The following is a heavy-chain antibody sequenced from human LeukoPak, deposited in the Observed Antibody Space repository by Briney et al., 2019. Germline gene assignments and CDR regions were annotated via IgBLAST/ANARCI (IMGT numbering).Heavy chain of an antibody. CDR3: ARVGCSSTSCYDY. Sequence: SETLSLTCTVSGYSISNGYYWGWIRQPPGKGLEWVGSISHRGSTYYNPSLRSRITISVDTSKNQFSLKLSSVTAADTAVYYCARVGCSSTSCYDYWGQGTLVTVSS. CDR2: ISHRGST. J-gene: IGHJ4*02. CDR1: GYSISNGYY. D-gene: IGHD2-2*01. V-gene: IGHV4-38-2*02.